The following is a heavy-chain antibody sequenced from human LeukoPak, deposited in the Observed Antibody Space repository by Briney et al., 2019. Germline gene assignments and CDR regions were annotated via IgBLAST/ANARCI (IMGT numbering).Heavy chain of an antibody. CDR1: GFXFSSYG. Sequence: PGRSLRLSCAASGFXFSSYGMHWVRQAPGKGLEWVAVIWYDGSNKYYADSVKGRFTISRDNSKNTLYLQMNSLRAEDTAVYYCARDPMVRGVMYHYYGMDVWGQGTTVTVSS. CDR2: IWYDGSNK. D-gene: IGHD3-10*01. CDR3: ARDPMVRGVMYHYYGMDV. V-gene: IGHV3-33*01. J-gene: IGHJ6*02.